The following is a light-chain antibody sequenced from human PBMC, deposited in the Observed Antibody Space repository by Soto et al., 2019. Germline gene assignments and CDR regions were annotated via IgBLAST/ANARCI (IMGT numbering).Light chain of an antibody. CDR3: QQYNNWPGFT. V-gene: IGKV3-15*01. CDR2: GAS. Sequence: ETVLTQSPGTLSLSPGERAILSCRASQSVSSTYLAWYQQKPGQAPRLLIYGASTWATAIPARFSGSGSGTEFTLTISSLQSEDFAVYYCQQYNNWPGFTFGPGTKVDIK. J-gene: IGKJ3*01. CDR1: QSVSSTY.